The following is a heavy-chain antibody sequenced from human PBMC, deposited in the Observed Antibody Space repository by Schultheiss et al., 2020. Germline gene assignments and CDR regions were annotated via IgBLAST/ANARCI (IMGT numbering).Heavy chain of an antibody. CDR2: ISSSGSTI. D-gene: IGHD2-15*01. V-gene: IGHV3-48*04. CDR3: AREPVIGYCSGGSCEYDAFDI. CDR1: GFTFSSYA. Sequence: GGSLRLSCLVSGFTFSSYAMSWVRQAPGKGLEWVSYISSSGSTIYYADSVKGRFTISRDNAKNSLYLQMNSLRAEDTAVYYCAREPVIGYCSGGSCEYDAFDIWGQGTMVTVSS. J-gene: IGHJ3*02.